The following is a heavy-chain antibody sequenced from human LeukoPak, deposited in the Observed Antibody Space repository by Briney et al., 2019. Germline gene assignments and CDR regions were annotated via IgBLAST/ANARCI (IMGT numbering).Heavy chain of an antibody. V-gene: IGHV3-11*03. CDR3: ARLNSGVLRFLEWLDGVPRGDWFDP. CDR2: ISSSSSYT. D-gene: IGHD3-3*01. Sequence: GGSLRLSCAASGFTFSDYCMSWIRQAPGKGLEWVSYISSSSSYTNYADPVKGRFTISRDNAKNSLYLQMNSLRAEDTAVYYCARLNSGVLRFLEWLDGVPRGDWFDPWGQGTLVTVSS. CDR1: GFTFSDYC. J-gene: IGHJ5*02.